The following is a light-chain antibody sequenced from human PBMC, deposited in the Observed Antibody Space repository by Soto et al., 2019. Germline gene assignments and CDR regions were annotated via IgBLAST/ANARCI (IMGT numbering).Light chain of an antibody. CDR3: QTWETGILVV. Sequence: QLVLTQSPSASASLGASVKLTCTLSSGHSSYAIAWHQQQPEKGPRYLMKLNSDGSHNKGDGIPDRFSGSSSGAERYLTISSLQSEDEADYYCQTWETGILVVFGGGTKLTVL. CDR2: LNSDGSH. CDR1: SGHSSYA. J-gene: IGLJ2*01. V-gene: IGLV4-69*01.